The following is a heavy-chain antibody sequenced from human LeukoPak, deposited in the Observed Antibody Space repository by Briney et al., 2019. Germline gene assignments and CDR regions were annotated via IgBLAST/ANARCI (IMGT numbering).Heavy chain of an antibody. CDR1: GFTFSNYW. Sequence: GGSLRLSCAVSGFTFSNYWMSWVRQAPGKGLEWVAFVRYDGSNKYYADSVKGRFTVSRDNSKNTLYLQMKSLRAEDTAVYYCAKGGGYEAQYYYYYLDVWGKGTTVTISS. CDR2: VRYDGSNK. J-gene: IGHJ6*03. D-gene: IGHD5-12*01. V-gene: IGHV3-30*02. CDR3: AKGGGYEAQYYYYYLDV.